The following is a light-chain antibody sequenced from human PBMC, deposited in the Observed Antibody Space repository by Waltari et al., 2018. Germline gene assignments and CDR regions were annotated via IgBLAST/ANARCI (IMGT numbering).Light chain of an antibody. Sequence: SYELTQPPSVSVSPGQTASITCSGDKLGDKYACWYQQKPCQSPVLVIYQASKRPSGSPERFSCSHSGHTATLTISGTQAMDEADYYRQAWDSNNVVFGGGTKLTVL. CDR2: QAS. CDR1: KLGDKY. J-gene: IGLJ2*01. V-gene: IGLV3-1*01. CDR3: QAWDSNNVV.